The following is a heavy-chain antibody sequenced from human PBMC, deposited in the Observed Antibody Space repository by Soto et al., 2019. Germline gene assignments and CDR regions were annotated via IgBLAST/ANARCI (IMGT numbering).Heavy chain of an antibody. Sequence: QLQLQESGPGLVKPSETLSLTCTVSGGSISSSSYYCGWIRQPPGKGLEWIGSIYYSGSTYYNPSLRSRVTISVDTSKNQFSLKLSSVTAADTAVYYCARDSIVLMVYAIEDYWGQGTLVTVSS. J-gene: IGHJ4*02. CDR2: IYYSGST. D-gene: IGHD2-8*01. CDR1: GGSISSSSYY. CDR3: ARDSIVLMVYAIEDY. V-gene: IGHV4-39*02.